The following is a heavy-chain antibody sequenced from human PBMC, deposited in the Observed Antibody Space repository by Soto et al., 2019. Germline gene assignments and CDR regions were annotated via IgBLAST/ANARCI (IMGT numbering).Heavy chain of an antibody. V-gene: IGHV3-15*01. CDR1: GFTFSNAW. CDR2: INSNTGGGTT. Sequence: GGSLRLSCAASGFTFSNAWMSWVRQAPGKWLEWVSSINSNTGGGTTDYAAPVKGGFTISSVDTNNTLYLQMNGMNTEDTAETDCTTDRESHRNYYYPGMDVWGQGXTVTVYS. J-gene: IGHJ6*02. CDR3: TTDRESHRNYYYPGMDV.